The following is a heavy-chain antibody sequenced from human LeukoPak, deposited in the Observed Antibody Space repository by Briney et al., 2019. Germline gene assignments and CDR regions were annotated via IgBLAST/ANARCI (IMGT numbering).Heavy chain of an antibody. CDR1: GGFINNYY. Sequence: SETLSLTCTVSGGFINNYYWTWIRQPPGKGLEWIGNIHSGSTNCNPTLKSRVSIAVDTFKNQLSLKLNSVTAADTAVYYCARLAAFSSDWYYFDYWGQGTLVTVSS. J-gene: IGHJ4*02. V-gene: IGHV4-59*12. CDR2: IHSGST. D-gene: IGHD6-19*01. CDR3: ARLAAFSSDWYYFDY.